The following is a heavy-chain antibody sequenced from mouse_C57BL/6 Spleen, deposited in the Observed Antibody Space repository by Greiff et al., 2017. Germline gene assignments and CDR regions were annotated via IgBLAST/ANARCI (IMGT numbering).Heavy chain of an antibody. CDR3: ARYLYDGGFAY. CDR1: GYAFSSSW. Sequence: VKWVESGPELGKTGGSGKISCKASGYAFSSSWVNWGKQRPGKGLEWSGRIYPGDGDTNYNGKFKGKATLTADKSSSTAYMQLSSLTSEDSAVYFCARYLYDGGFAYWGQGTLVTVSA. V-gene: IGHV1-82*01. D-gene: IGHD2-3*01. J-gene: IGHJ3*01. CDR2: IYPGDGDT.